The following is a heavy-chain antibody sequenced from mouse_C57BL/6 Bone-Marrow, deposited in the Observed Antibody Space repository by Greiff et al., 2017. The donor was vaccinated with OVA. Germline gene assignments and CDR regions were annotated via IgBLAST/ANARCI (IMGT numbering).Heavy chain of an antibody. V-gene: IGHV10-1*01. J-gene: IGHJ4*01. CDR3: VSSYGNYAMDY. CDR2: IRSKSNNYAT. Sequence: GGGLVQPKGSLKLSCAASGFSFNTYAMNWVRQAPGKGLEWVAHIRSKSNNYATYYADSVKDRFTISRGDSESMLYLQMNNLKTEDTAMYYCVSSYGNYAMDYWGQGTSVTVSS. D-gene: IGHD2-1*01. CDR1: GFSFNTYA.